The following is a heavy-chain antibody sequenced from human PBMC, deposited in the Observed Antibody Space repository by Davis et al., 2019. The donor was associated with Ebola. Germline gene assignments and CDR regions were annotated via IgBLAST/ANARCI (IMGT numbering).Heavy chain of an antibody. CDR3: ARSAAQYFYDGSNYHSTAGTDFDY. V-gene: IGHV4-38-2*02. CDR1: GYSISSGYY. CDR2: IYHSGST. Sequence: SETLSLTCTVSGYSISSGYYWGWIRQPPGKGLEWIGSIYHSGSTYYNPSLKSRVATSIDTSKNEFSLKLTSVTAADTAVYYCARSAAQYFYDGSNYHSTAGTDFDYWGQGTLVTVSS. J-gene: IGHJ4*02. D-gene: IGHD3-22*01.